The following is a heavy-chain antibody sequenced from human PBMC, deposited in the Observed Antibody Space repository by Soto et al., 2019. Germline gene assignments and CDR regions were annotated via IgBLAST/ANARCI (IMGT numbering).Heavy chain of an antibody. D-gene: IGHD5-18*01. Sequence: SETLSLTCSVSGGSISSYYWSWIRQHPGKGLEWIGYIYYSGSTYYNPSLKSRVTISVDTSKNQFSLKLSSVTAADTAVYYCASLKLGYSTFDPWCQGTLVT. J-gene: IGHJ5*02. CDR3: ASLKLGYSTFDP. CDR1: GGSISSYY. V-gene: IGHV4-59*06. CDR2: IYYSGST.